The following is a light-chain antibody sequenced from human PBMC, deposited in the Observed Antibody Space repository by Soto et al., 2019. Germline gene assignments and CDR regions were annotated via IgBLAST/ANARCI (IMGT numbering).Light chain of an antibody. Sequence: DIVMTQSPSTLSVSLGERATLSCRASQSVYTNLAWYQQKPGQAPRLLIYGASTKAPGIPARFSGSGSGTDFTLTISSLQPEDFATYYCQQVYNYPITFGQGTRLEIK. V-gene: IGKV3-15*01. CDR2: GAS. CDR1: QSVYTN. CDR3: QQVYNYPIT. J-gene: IGKJ5*01.